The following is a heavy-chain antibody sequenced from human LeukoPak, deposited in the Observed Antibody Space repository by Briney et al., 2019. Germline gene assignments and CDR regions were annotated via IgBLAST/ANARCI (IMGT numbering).Heavy chain of an antibody. CDR1: GFTFSSYG. D-gene: IGHD6-13*01. CDR3: AKDIAPRLGSSFLMDV. J-gene: IGHJ6*04. V-gene: IGHV3-30*18. CDR2: ISYDGSNK. Sequence: GRSLTLSCGACGFTFSSYGMHWVRQAPGKGLEWVAVISYDGSNKYYADSVKGRFTISRDNSKNTLYLQMNSLRAEDTAVYYCAKDIAPRLGSSFLMDVWGKGTTVTVSS.